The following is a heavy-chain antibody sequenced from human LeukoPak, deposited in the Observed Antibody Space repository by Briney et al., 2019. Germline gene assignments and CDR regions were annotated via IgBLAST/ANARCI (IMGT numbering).Heavy chain of an antibody. CDR2: IYYSGST. CDR1: GGSISSSSYY. CDR3: ARDQRLGDYGGSDY. D-gene: IGHD4-17*01. Sequence: SETLSLTCTVSGGSISSSSYYWGWIRQPPGKGLEWIGSIYYSGSTYYNPSLKSRVTISVDTSKNQFSLKLSSVTAAGTAVYYCARDQRLGDYGGSDYWGQGTLVTVSS. V-gene: IGHV4-39*02. J-gene: IGHJ4*02.